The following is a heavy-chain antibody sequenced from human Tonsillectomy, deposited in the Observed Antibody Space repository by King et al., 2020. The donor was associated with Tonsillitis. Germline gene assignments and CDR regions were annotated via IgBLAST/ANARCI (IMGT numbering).Heavy chain of an antibody. CDR1: GFTFSSYA. CDR3: AKIIRELRVDYYGMDV. J-gene: IGHJ6*02. CDR2: IIGTGGST. D-gene: IGHD1-7*01. V-gene: IGHV3-23*04. Sequence: VQLVEYGGGLVQPGGSLRLSCAASGFTFSSYAMSWVRQVPGKGLEWVSTIIGTGGSTYYADSVKGRFIISRDNSKNTLFLQMNSLRAEDTAVYYCAKIIRELRVDYYGMDVWGQGTTVTVFS.